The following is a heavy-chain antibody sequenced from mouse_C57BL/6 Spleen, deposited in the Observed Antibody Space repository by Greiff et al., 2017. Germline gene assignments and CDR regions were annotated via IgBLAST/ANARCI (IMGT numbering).Heavy chain of an antibody. Sequence: EVKVVESGGGLVKPGGSLKLSCAASGFTFSSYAMSWVRQTPEKRLEWVATISDGGSYTYYPDNVKGRFTISRDNAKNNLYLQMSHLKYEDTAMYYCARDRNYSNYGWYFDVWGTGTTVTVSS. J-gene: IGHJ1*03. V-gene: IGHV5-4*01. CDR1: GFTFSSYA. CDR2: ISDGGSYT. CDR3: ARDRNYSNYGWYFDV. D-gene: IGHD2-5*01.